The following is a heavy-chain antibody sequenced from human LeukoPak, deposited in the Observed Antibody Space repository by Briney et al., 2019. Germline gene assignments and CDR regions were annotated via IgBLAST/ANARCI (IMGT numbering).Heavy chain of an antibody. CDR1: GFTFSSYA. D-gene: IGHD1-26*01. CDR2: ISGSGGST. CDR3: VKLVGATPIFDY. Sequence: GGSLRLSCAASGFTFSSYAMSWVRQAPGKGLEWVSAISGSGGSTYYADSVKGRFTISRDNSKNTLYLQMNSLRAEDTAVYYCVKLVGATPIFDYWGQGTLVTVSS. J-gene: IGHJ4*02. V-gene: IGHV3-23*01.